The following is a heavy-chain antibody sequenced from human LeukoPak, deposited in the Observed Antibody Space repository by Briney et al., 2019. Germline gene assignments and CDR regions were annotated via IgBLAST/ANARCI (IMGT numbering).Heavy chain of an antibody. D-gene: IGHD6-19*01. CDR2: ISGSGVNT. CDR3: AKEVPGSGWHTVDY. CDR1: GFTFSSYP. V-gene: IGHV3-23*01. Sequence: PGGSLRLSCAASGFTFSSYPMTWVRQAPGRGLEWVSAISGSGVNTYYADSVRGRYTISRDNSKNTVHLQMDSLRADDTAVYYCAKEVPGSGWHTVDYWGQGTLVTVSS. J-gene: IGHJ4*02.